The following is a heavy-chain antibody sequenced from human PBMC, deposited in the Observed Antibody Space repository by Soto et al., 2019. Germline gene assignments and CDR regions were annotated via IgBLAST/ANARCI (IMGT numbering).Heavy chain of an antibody. CDR1: GFAFSSYG. CDR2: IWYDGSNK. V-gene: IGHV3-33*01. J-gene: IGHJ4*02. Sequence: SLRLSCAASGFAFSSYGMHWVRQAPGKGLEWVAVIWYDGSNKYYADSVKGRFTISRDNSKNTLYLQMNSLRAEDTAVYYCARVDTSSWYRPPDYWGQGTLVTVSS. CDR3: ARVDTSSWYRPPDY. D-gene: IGHD6-13*01.